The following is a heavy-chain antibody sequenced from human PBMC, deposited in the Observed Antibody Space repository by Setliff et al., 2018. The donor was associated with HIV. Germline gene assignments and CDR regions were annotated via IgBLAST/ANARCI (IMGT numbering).Heavy chain of an antibody. J-gene: IGHJ5*02. V-gene: IGHV4-59*08. CDR2: IYYSGTT. Sequence: SETLSLTCTVSGGSISRYYWSWIRQPPGKGLEWLGYIYYSGTTNYNPSLRSRVTISIDTSKNQFSLKLTSVTAADTAVYSCARLGTDCSSTSCYAGWFDPWGQGTLVTVSS. D-gene: IGHD2-2*01. CDR3: ARLGTDCSSTSCYAGWFDP. CDR1: GGSISRYY.